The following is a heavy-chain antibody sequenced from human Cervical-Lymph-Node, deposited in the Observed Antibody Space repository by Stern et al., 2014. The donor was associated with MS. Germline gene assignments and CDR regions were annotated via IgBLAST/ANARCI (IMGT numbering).Heavy chain of an antibody. CDR3: ARGGDYDAFDI. J-gene: IGHJ3*02. V-gene: IGHV4-34*01. Sequence: QXQLQQWGAGLLXPSETLSLTCAVYGGSFXGYYWSWIXQPPGKGLEWIGXXNHSGSTNYNPSLKSRVTISVDTSKNQFSLKLSSVTAADTAVYYCARGGDYDAFDIWGQGTMVTVSS. CDR1: GGSFXGYY. D-gene: IGHD5-12*01. CDR2: XNHSGST.